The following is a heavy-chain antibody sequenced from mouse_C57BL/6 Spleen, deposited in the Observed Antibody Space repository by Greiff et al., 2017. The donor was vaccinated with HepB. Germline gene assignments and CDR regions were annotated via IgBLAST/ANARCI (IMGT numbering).Heavy chain of an antibody. CDR3: ARRYYGSSWYFDV. Sequence: VHVKQSGAELVKPGASVKLSCTASGFNIKDYYMHWVKQRTEQGLERIGRIDPEDGETKYAPKFQGKATITADTSSNTAYLQLSSLTSEDTAVYYCARRYYGSSWYFDVWGTGTTVTVSS. V-gene: IGHV14-2*01. CDR2: IDPEDGET. CDR1: GFNIKDYY. D-gene: IGHD1-1*01. J-gene: IGHJ1*03.